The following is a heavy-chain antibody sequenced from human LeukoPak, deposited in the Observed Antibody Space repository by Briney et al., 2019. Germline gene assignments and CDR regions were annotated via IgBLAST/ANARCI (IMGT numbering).Heavy chain of an antibody. CDR3: ARARNCGGDCGIDY. Sequence: SETLSLTCNVSSGSLSGYFWSWIRQPPEKGLEWIGYIRYSGSTNYNPSLQSRVTMSLDTSKNHSSLKLSSVTAADTAVYYCARARNCGGDCGIDYWGQGTLVTVSS. CDR2: IRYSGST. J-gene: IGHJ4*02. CDR1: SGSLSGYF. D-gene: IGHD2-21*02. V-gene: IGHV4-59*01.